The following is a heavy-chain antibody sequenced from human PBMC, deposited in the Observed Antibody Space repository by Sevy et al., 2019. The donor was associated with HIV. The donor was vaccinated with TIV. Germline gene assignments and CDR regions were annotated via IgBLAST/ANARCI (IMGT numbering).Heavy chain of an antibody. CDR2: ITLSGSSM. Sequence: GGSLRLSCAASGFTFSSYEMNWVRQAPGKGLEWISYITLSGSSMYYADSVKGRFTNSRDNAKNSLYLQMNSLRAEDTAVYYCARDRQGITVAGTAIDYWGQGTLVTVSS. CDR1: GFTFSSYE. V-gene: IGHV3-48*03. D-gene: IGHD6-19*01. J-gene: IGHJ4*02. CDR3: ARDRQGITVAGTAIDY.